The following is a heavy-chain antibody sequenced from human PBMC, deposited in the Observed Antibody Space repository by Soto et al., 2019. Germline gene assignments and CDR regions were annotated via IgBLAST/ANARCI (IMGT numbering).Heavy chain of an antibody. V-gene: IGHV4-31*03. J-gene: IGHJ6*02. Sequence: QVQLQESGPGLVKPSQTLSLTCTVSGGSISSGGYYWSWIRQHPGKGLEWIGYIYYSGSTYYNPSLKSRVTISVDTSKNQFSLKLSSVTAADTAVYYCARDPSTAARPYYYYGMDVWGQGTTVTVSS. CDR2: IYYSGST. D-gene: IGHD6-6*01. CDR3: ARDPSTAARPYYYYGMDV. CDR1: GGSISSGGYY.